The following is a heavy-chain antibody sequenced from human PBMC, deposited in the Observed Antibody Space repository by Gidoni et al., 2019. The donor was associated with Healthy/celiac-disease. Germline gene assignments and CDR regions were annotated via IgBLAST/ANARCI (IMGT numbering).Heavy chain of an antibody. D-gene: IGHD6-19*01. V-gene: IGHV4-59*01. CDR3: ARVWIGSGWDGWFDP. CDR2: IYYSGST. Sequence: QVQLQESGPGLVKPSETLSLTCTVSGGSISSYYWSWIRQPPGKGLEWIGYIYYSGSTNYNPSLKSRVTISVDTSKNQFSLKLSSVTAADTAVYYCARVWIGSGWDGWFDPWGQGTLVTVSS. CDR1: GGSISSYY. J-gene: IGHJ5*02.